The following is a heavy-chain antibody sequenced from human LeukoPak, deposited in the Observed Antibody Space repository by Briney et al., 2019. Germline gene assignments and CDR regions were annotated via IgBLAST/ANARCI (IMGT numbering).Heavy chain of an antibody. V-gene: IGHV4-59*12. CDR3: ARGPVGAFGVLSRFDS. J-gene: IGHJ4*02. CDR2: IYYSGST. D-gene: IGHD3-3*01. Sequence: SETLSLTCTVSGGSISSYYWSWIRQPPGKGLEWIGYIYYSGSTNYNPSLKSRVTMSVDTSKNHFSLKLNSVTAADTAVYYCARGPVGAFGVLSRFDSWGRGTLVTVSS. CDR1: GGSISSYY.